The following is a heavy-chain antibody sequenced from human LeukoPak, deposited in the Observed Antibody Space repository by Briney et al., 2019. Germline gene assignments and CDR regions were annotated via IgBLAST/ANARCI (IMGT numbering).Heavy chain of an antibody. CDR2: IFSGGST. J-gene: IGHJ3*01. D-gene: IGHD2-15*01. CDR3: ATNVVVVAATGVLDV. CDR1: VTRRSNQ. V-gene: IGHV3-53*05. Sequence: GSLKLSWAASVTRRSNQMNWVRQAPGKGLGWVSVIFSGGSTSYADSVKGRFTISRDNSKNTVYLQIDGLRTEDTGVYYCATNVVVVAATGVLDVWGQGTMVTVSS.